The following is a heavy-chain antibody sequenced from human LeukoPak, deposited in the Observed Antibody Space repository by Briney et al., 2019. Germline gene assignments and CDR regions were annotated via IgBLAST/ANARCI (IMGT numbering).Heavy chain of an antibody. V-gene: IGHV3-7*01. CDR2: IKEDGSEI. D-gene: IGHD4-23*01. CDR3: ARDRGYSSFDY. Sequence: PGRSLRLSCEASAFTFSSYWMSWVRQAPGKGLESVANIKEDGSEINYVDSVKGRFTISRDNAKNSLFLQMNSLRVEDTAVYYCARDRGYSSFDYWGQGTLVTVSS. CDR1: AFTFSSYW. J-gene: IGHJ4*02.